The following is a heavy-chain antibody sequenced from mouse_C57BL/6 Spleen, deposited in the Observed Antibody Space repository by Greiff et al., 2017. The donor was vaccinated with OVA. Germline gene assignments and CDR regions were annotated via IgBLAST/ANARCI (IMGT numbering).Heavy chain of an antibody. CDR2: IYPGDGDT. V-gene: IGHV1-80*01. CDR1: GYAFSSYW. D-gene: IGHD1-1*01. CDR3: ARVGSSSDY. J-gene: IGHJ2*01. Sequence: QVQLQQSGAELVKPGASVKISCKASGYAFSSYWMNRVKQRPGKGLEWIGQIYPGDGDTNYNGKFKGKATLTADKSSSTAYMQLSSLTSEDSAVYFCARVGSSSDYWGQGTTLTVAS.